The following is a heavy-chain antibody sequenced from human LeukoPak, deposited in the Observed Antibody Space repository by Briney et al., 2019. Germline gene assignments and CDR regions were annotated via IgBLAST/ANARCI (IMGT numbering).Heavy chain of an antibody. D-gene: IGHD3-10*01. V-gene: IGHV3-30*18. Sequence: GGSLRLSCAASGFTFSSYGMHWVRQAPGKGLEWVAVISYDGSNKYYADSVKGRFTISRDNSKNTLYLQMNSLRAEDTAVYYRAKVDAPGELLSFYFDYWGQGTLVTVSS. CDR3: AKVDAPGELLSFYFDY. CDR2: ISYDGSNK. J-gene: IGHJ4*02. CDR1: GFTFSSYG.